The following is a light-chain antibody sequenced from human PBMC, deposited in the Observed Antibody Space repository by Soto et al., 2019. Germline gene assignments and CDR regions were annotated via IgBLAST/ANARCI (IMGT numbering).Light chain of an antibody. V-gene: IGKV1-5*03. CDR3: QHYNSYSEA. CDR2: KAS. J-gene: IGKJ1*01. Sequence: DIQMTQSPSTLSGSVGDRVTITCRASQTSSSWLAWYQQKPGKAPKLLIYKASTLKSGVPSRFSGSGSGTEITLTISSLQPDDFATYYCQHYNSYSEAFGQGTKVDIK. CDR1: QTSSSW.